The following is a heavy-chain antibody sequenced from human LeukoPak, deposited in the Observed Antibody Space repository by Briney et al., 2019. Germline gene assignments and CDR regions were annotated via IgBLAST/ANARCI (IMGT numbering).Heavy chain of an antibody. CDR1: GGSISSGGYS. Sequence: SETLSLTCAVSGGSISSGGYSWSWIRQPPGKGLEWIGYIYYSVNTYYNPSLKSRVTMSVDTSKNQFSLKLSSVTAADTAVYYCARDNAVSVLNWFDPWGQGTLVTVSS. CDR3: ARDNAVSVLNWFDP. CDR2: IYYSVNT. V-gene: IGHV4-30-4*07. J-gene: IGHJ5*02.